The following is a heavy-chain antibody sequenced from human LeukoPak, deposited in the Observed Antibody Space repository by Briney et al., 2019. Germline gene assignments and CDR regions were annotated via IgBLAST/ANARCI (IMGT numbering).Heavy chain of an antibody. CDR2: ISSSSSYI. CDR3: ARDEAAARNYYYGMDV. D-gene: IGHD6-13*01. CDR1: GFTFSSYS. Sequence: GGSLRLSCAASGFTFSSYSMNWVRQAPGRGLEWVSSISSSSSYIYYADSVKGRFTISRDNAKNSLYLQMNSLRAEDTAVYYCARDEAAARNYYYGMDVWGQGTTVTVSS. V-gene: IGHV3-21*01. J-gene: IGHJ6*02.